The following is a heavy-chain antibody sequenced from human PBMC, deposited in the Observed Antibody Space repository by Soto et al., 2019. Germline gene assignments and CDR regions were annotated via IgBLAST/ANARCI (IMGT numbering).Heavy chain of an antibody. J-gene: IGHJ4*02. CDR2: ISNSGSDI. CDR3: AGCVKGYSDGLYYFDN. D-gene: IGHD5-18*01. Sequence: GGSLRLSCAASGFTFSSYSLNWVRQAQGEGLELVSLISNSGSDIYYADSVKGRFTISRDNAKSALFLQMNNLRAEDTAVYYSAGCVKGYSDGLYYFDNWGQGTLVTVSS. V-gene: IGHV3-21*01. CDR1: GFTFSSYS.